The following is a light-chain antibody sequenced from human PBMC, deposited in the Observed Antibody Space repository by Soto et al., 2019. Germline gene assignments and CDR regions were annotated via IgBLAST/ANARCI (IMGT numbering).Light chain of an antibody. CDR2: DNN. J-gene: IGLJ2*01. Sequence: QAVVTQPPSVSGAPGQRVTISCTGRSSNTGADYDVHWYQHLPGSAPKLLIYDNNIRPSGVPDRFSGSKSGTSASLAITGLQAEDEGDYYCQSYDSSLSNLVVFGGGTKLTVL. CDR1: SSNTGADYD. V-gene: IGLV1-40*01. CDR3: QSYDSSLSNLVV.